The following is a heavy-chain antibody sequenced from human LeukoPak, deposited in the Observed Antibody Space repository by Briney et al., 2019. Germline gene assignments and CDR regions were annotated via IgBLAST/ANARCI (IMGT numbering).Heavy chain of an antibody. D-gene: IGHD3-22*01. J-gene: IGHJ4*02. Sequence: SETLSLTCTVSGGSISSYYWSWIRQPPGKGLEWIGYIYYSGSTNYNPSLKSRVTISVDTSKNQFSLKLSSVTAADTAVYYCARRDSSGYYYVYWGQGTLVTVS. CDR2: IYYSGST. V-gene: IGHV4-59*01. CDR3: ARRDSSGYYYVY. CDR1: GGSISSYY.